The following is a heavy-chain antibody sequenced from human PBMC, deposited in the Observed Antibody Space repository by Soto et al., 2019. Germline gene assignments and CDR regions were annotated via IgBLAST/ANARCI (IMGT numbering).Heavy chain of an antibody. CDR2: ISGSAAGT. CDR3: GGDRCSSAGCGWLDY. J-gene: IGHJ4*02. Sequence: EVQLLESGGGLVQPGGTLRLSCVVSGFTFSSYAMSWVRQAPGKGLEWVSFISGSAAGTYYGDSVKGRFTISRDNSKNTLYMQMSSVRAEDTAGYYCGGDRCSSAGCGWLDYWGQGTLVTVSS. V-gene: IGHV3-23*01. D-gene: IGHD2-2*01. CDR1: GFTFSSYA.